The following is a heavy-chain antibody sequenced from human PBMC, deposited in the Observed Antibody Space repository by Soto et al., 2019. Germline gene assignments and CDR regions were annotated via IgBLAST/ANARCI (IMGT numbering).Heavy chain of an antibody. J-gene: IGHJ6*03. CDR1: GGTFSSYT. CDR2: IIPILGIA. V-gene: IGHV1-69*04. D-gene: IGHD6-13*01. Sequence: GASVKVSCKASGGTFSSYTISWVRQAPGQGLEWKGRIIPILGIANYAQKFQGRVTITADKSTSTAYMELSSLRSEDTAVYYCAREVSSSWYASGYYYYMDVWGKGTTVTVS. CDR3: AREVSSSWYASGYYYYMDV.